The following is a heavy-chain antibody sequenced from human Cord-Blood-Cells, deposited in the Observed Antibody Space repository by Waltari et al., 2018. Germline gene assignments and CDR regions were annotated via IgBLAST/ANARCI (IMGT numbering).Heavy chain of an antibody. Sequence: QVQLVESGGGVVQPGRSLRLSCAASGFPFSSYAMHWVRQAPGKGLEWVAVISYDGSNKYYADSVKGRFTISRDNSKNTLYLQMNSLRVEDTAVYYCARGLRVVTLDYWGQGTLVTVSS. V-gene: IGHV3-30-3*01. J-gene: IGHJ4*02. CDR3: ARGLRVVTLDY. CDR2: ISYDGSNK. D-gene: IGHD2-21*02. CDR1: GFPFSSYA.